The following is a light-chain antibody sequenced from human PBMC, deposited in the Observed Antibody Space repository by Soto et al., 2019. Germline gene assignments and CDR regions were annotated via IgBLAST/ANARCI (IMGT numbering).Light chain of an antibody. CDR3: QQYNDWPRT. Sequence: EIVMTQSPVTLSLSPGDRATLSCRASQSVDNNLAWFQQRPGQAPRLLVYGASATATGIPARFSGSGSGTEFTLTISSLQSEDFAVYYCQQYNDWPRTFGQGTKVEIK. V-gene: IGKV3-15*01. CDR1: QSVDNN. J-gene: IGKJ1*01. CDR2: GAS.